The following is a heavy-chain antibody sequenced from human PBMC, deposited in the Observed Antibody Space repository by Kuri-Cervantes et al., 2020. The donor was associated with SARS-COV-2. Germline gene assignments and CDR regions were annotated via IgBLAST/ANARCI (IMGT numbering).Heavy chain of an antibody. CDR1: GVSVTTFGSY. V-gene: IGHV4-31*02. J-gene: IGHJ5*02. D-gene: IGHD2/OR15-2a*01. CDR3: ARGLIA. Sequence: LRLSCTVSGVSVTTFGSYWTWLRPPPGKGLEWVGYIYYNGSTYYNPSLRSRVIVSVDRSKIQFSLNLISVTAAVTALYYCARGLIAWGQGTLVTVSS. CDR2: IYYNGST.